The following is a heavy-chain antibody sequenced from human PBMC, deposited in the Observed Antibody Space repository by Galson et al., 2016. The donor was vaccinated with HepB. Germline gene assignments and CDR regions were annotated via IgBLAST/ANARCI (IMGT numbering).Heavy chain of an antibody. D-gene: IGHD2-15*01. CDR3: TKDKWGSCSAGTCYSGLFDY. Sequence: SLRLSCAISGFVFSDYEMSWVRKAPGKGLEWVAGISWNSGDIGYADSVKGRFTISRDNAKNSLYLQMNSLRAEDTAFYYCTKDKWGSCSAGTCYSGLFDYWGQGTLVTVS. J-gene: IGHJ4*02. CDR1: GFVFSDYE. V-gene: IGHV3-9*01. CDR2: ISWNSGDI.